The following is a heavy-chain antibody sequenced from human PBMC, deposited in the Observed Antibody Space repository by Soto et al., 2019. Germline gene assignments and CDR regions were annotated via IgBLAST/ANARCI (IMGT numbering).Heavy chain of an antibody. Sequence: PGGSLRLSCAASGFTFSSYWMSWVRQAPGKGLEWVANIKQDGSEKYYVDSVKGRFTISRDNAKNSLYLQMNSLRAEDTAVYYCASAPPRIRWRIEYWGQGTLVTVSS. CDR3: ASAPPRIRWRIEY. CDR2: IKQDGSEK. J-gene: IGHJ4*02. CDR1: GFTFSSYW. V-gene: IGHV3-7*01. D-gene: IGHD4-17*01.